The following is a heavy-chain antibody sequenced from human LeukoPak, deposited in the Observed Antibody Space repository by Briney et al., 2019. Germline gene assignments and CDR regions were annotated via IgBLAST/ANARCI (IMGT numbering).Heavy chain of an antibody. CDR2: IIPIFGTA. Sequence: SVKVSCKASGGTFSSYAISWVRQAPGQGLEWMGGIIPIFGTANYAQKFQGRVTITADESTSTAYMELSSLRSEDTAVYYCAGYCSSTSCYDFDYWGQGTLATVSS. CDR1: GGTFSSYA. V-gene: IGHV1-69*01. D-gene: IGHD2-2*01. J-gene: IGHJ4*02. CDR3: AGYCSSTSCYDFDY.